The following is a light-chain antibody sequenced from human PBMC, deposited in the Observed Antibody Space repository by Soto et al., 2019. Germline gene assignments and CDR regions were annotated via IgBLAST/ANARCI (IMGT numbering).Light chain of an antibody. Sequence: QSALTQPASASGSPGQSITISCTGTSSDVGGYNYVSWYQQHPGKAPKLMIYDVSNRPSGVSNRFSGSKSGNTASLTISGLQAEDEPDYYCSSYTSSSTVVFGGGTKLTVL. CDR3: SSYTSSSTVV. V-gene: IGLV2-14*01. CDR1: SSDVGGYNY. CDR2: DVS. J-gene: IGLJ2*01.